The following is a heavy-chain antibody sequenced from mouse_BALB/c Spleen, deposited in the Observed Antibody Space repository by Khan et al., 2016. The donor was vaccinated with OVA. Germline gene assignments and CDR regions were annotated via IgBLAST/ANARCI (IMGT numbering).Heavy chain of an antibody. CDR1: GFTFSSYT. V-gene: IGHV5-12-2*01. CDR2: ISKGGYST. Sequence: EVELVESGGDLVQPGGSLKLSCAASGFTFSSYTMSWVRQTPEKRLEWVAFISKGGYSTYYPDTVKGRFTISRDNSKNTLYLQMSSLKSEDTAMYYYARPAATDYGYVMDYWGQGTSVTVSS. D-gene: IGHD1-1*01. J-gene: IGHJ4*01. CDR3: ARPAATDYGYVMDY.